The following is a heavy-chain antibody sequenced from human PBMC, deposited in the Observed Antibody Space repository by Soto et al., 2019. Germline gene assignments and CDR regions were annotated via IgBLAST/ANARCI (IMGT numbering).Heavy chain of an antibody. CDR2: ISAYNGNT. CDR3: ARDGYYYDSSGYSFFDY. D-gene: IGHD3-22*01. V-gene: IGHV1-18*04. J-gene: IGHJ4*02. CDR1: GYTFTSYG. Sequence: ASVKVSCKASGYTFTSYGISWVRQAPGQGLEWMGWISAYNGNTNYAQKPQGRVTMTTDTSTSTAYMELRSLRSDDTAVYYCARDGYYYDSSGYSFFDYWGQGTLVTAPQ.